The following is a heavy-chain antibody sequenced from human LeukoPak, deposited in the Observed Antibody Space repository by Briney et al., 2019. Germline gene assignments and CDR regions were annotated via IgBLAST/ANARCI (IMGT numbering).Heavy chain of an antibody. CDR2: IYYSGST. V-gene: IGHV4-59*12. D-gene: IGHD2-21*01. CDR3: ARVTQSIPRFDY. Sequence: KPSETLSLTCTVSGGSISSYYWSWIRQPPGKGLEWIGNIYYSGSTNYNPSLKSRVTISVDTSKNQFSLKLSSVTAADTAVYYCARVTQSIPRFDYWGQGTLVTVSS. J-gene: IGHJ4*02. CDR1: GGSISSYY.